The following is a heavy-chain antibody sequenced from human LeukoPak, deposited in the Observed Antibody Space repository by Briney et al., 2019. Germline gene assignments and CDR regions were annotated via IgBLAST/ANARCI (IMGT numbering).Heavy chain of an antibody. D-gene: IGHD3-10*01. V-gene: IGHV3-53*01. CDR1: GFTVSSNY. Sequence: GGSLRLSCAASGFTVSSNYMSWVRQAPGKGLEWVSVIYSGGSTYYADSVKGRFTISRDNSKNTLYLQMNSLRAEDTAVYYCARSHGSGSYYNPPPYYFDYWGQGTLVTVSS. CDR2: IYSGGST. CDR3: ARSHGSGSYYNPPPYYFDY. J-gene: IGHJ4*02.